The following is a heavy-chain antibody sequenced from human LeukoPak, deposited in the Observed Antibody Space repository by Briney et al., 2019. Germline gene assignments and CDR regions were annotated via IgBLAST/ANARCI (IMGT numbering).Heavy chain of an antibody. V-gene: IGHV4-59*01. CDR2: IYYSGST. D-gene: IGHD6-6*01. J-gene: IGHJ4*02. CDR1: GGSISSYY. CDR3: ARAGSSSSPFRKDY. Sequence: SETLSLTCTVSGGSISSYYWSWIRQPPGKGLEWIGYIYYSGSTSYNPSLKSRVTISVDTSKNQFSLKLSSVTAADTAVYYCARAGSSSSPFRKDYWGQGTLVTVSS.